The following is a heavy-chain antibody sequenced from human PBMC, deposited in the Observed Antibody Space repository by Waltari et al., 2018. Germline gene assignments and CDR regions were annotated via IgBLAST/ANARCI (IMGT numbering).Heavy chain of an antibody. Sequence: QVQLVQSGAEVKKPGSSVKVSCKASGGTFTSYAISWVRQAPGQGLEWMGGIIPIFGTANYAQKFQGRVTITADESTSTAYMELSSLRSEDTAVYYCARTPFGSLSGSWYRGYFDYWGQGTLVTVSS. D-gene: IGHD6-13*01. CDR2: IIPIFGTA. V-gene: IGHV1-69*12. CDR1: GGTFTSYA. J-gene: IGHJ4*02. CDR3: ARTPFGSLSGSWYRGYFDY.